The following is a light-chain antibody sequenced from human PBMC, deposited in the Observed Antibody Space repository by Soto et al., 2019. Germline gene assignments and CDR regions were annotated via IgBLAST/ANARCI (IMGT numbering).Light chain of an antibody. CDR1: QSVSSY. V-gene: IGKV3-11*01. CDR3: QRRSSWPFT. J-gene: IGKJ3*01. CDR2: DAS. Sequence: EIVLTQSPVTLSLSPGERATLSCRASQSVSSYLAWYQHKPGQAPRLLIYDASNRATGIPARFSGSGSGTDFTLTISSLEPEDFAVYYCQRRSSWPFTFGPGTKVDTK.